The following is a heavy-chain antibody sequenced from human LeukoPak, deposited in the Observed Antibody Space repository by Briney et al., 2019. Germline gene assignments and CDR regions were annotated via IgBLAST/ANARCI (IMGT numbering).Heavy chain of an antibody. D-gene: IGHD1-26*01. CDR3: AKDGRVGPRPFYGFDY. CDR2: ISSDGGST. J-gene: IGHJ4*02. CDR1: GFTFHDYT. V-gene: IGHV3-43*01. Sequence: GGSLRLSCAASGFTFHDYTMHWVRQTPGKGLEWISLISSDGGSTIYVHSLKGRVTITRDNSKHSLYLQMNSLRTEDTALYYGAKDGRVGPRPFYGFDYWGQGTLVTVSS.